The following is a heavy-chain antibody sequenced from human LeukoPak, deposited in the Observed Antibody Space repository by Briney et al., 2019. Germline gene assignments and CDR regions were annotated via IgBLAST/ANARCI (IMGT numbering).Heavy chain of an antibody. CDR3: ARGAGTSGGYWSSPPSHFDC. J-gene: IGHJ4*02. CDR1: GFSVGSND. Sequence: SGGSLRLSCAASGFSVGSNDINWVRQAPGKGLEWVSVIYSGGRTYYADSVKGRFTISGDSSENTLHLQINSLRAEDTAVYYCARGAGTSGGYWSSPPSHFDCWGQGTLVTVSS. V-gene: IGHV3-66*01. CDR2: IYSGGRT. D-gene: IGHD1-26*01.